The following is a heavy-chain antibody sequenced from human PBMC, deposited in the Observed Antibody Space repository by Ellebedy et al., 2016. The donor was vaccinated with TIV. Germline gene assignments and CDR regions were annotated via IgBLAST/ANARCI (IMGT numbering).Heavy chain of an antibody. V-gene: IGHV3-21*01. Sequence: GGSLRLSXAASGFTFSMFAMNWVRQAPGKGLEWVSSVSDSSSYIYYRDSVKGRFTVSRDNARNSLFLQMNNLRAEDTAVYYCARADTGYCDSTRCFLDLDYWGLGTLVTVSS. CDR3: ARADTGYCDSTRCFLDLDY. CDR2: VSDSSSYI. D-gene: IGHD2-2*01. J-gene: IGHJ4*02. CDR1: GFTFSMFA.